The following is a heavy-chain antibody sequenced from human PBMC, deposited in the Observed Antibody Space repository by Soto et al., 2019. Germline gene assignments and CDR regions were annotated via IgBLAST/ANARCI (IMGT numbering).Heavy chain of an antibody. CDR3: ARGIAAASSDVLGRKWFDP. D-gene: IGHD6-13*01. CDR2: INHSGST. Sequence: SETLSLTCAVYGGSFSGYYWSWIRQPPGKGLEWIGEINHSGSTNYNPSLKSRVTISVDTSKNQFSLKLSSVTAADTAVYYCARGIAAASSDVLGRKWFDPWGQGTLVTVSS. V-gene: IGHV4-34*01. J-gene: IGHJ5*02. CDR1: GGSFSGYY.